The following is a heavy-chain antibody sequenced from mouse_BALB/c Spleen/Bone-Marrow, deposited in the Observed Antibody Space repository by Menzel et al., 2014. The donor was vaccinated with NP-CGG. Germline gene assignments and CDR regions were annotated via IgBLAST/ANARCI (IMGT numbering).Heavy chain of an antibody. CDR3: ARHRADYYAMDY. CDR2: ISSGDSYT. D-gene: IGHD3-3*01. V-gene: IGHV5-6*01. Sequence: EVQVVESGGDLVKPGGSLKLSCAASGFTFSSCGMSWVRQTPDKRLEWVATISSGDSYTYYPDSVKGRFTISRDNAKNTLYLLMSSLKSEDTAMYYCARHRADYYAMDYWGQGTSVTVSS. J-gene: IGHJ4*01. CDR1: GFTFSSCG.